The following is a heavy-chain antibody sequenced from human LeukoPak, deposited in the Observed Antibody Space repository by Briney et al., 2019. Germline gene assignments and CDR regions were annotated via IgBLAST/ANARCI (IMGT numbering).Heavy chain of an antibody. CDR1: GFTFDNYA. Sequence: PGGSLRLSCAASGFTFDNYAMNWVRQVPGKGLEWISLISWNSGTIGYADSVKGRFTISRDNANNFLYLQMNSLRVEDTAVYYCARLPTFYYDSSHYHYDYWGQGTLVTVSS. J-gene: IGHJ4*02. V-gene: IGHV3-9*01. CDR2: ISWNSGTI. D-gene: IGHD3-22*01. CDR3: ARLPTFYYDSSHYHYDY.